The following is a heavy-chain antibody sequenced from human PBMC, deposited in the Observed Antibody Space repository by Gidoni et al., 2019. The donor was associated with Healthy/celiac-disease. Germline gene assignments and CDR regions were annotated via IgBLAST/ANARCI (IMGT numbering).Heavy chain of an antibody. J-gene: IGHJ3*02. V-gene: IGHV4-59*01. CDR3: ARDDSGDDAFDI. CDR1: GGSISSYY. CDR2: IYYSGST. Sequence: QVQLQESGPGLVKPSETLSLTCTVSGGSISSYYWSWIRQPPGKGLEWIGYIYYSGSTNYNPSLKSRVTISVDTSKNQFSLKLSSVTAADTAVYYCARDDSGDDAFDIWGQGTMVTVSS. D-gene: IGHD3-10*01.